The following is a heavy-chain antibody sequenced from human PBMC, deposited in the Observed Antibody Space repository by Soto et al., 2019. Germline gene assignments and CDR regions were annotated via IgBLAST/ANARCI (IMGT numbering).Heavy chain of an antibody. CDR3: ARDLTAVDYYGMDV. Sequence: ASVKVSCKASGYTFTVYYMHWGRQAPGQGLEWMGWINPNSGGTNYAQKFQGRVTMTRDTSISTAYMELSRLRSDDTAVYYCARDLTAVDYYGMDVWGQGTTVTVSS. V-gene: IGHV1-2*02. CDR1: GYTFTVYY. J-gene: IGHJ6*02. CDR2: INPNSGGT.